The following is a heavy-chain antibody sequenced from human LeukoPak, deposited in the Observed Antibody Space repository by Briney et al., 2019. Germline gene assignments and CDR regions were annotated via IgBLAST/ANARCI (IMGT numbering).Heavy chain of an antibody. Sequence: PSETLSLTCTVSGGSISTYFWNWIRQPPGKGLEWIGYVYYNGNTNYNPSLKSRLTISVDTSKNQFSLKLTPVTAADTAVYCCVRDRAAAGGWLDPWGQGALVTVSS. CDR3: VRDRAAAGGWLDP. D-gene: IGHD6-13*01. CDR2: VYYNGNT. V-gene: IGHV4-59*01. CDR1: GGSISTYF. J-gene: IGHJ5*02.